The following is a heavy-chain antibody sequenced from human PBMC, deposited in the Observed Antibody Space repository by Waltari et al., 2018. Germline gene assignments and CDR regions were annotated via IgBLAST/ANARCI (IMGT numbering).Heavy chain of an antibody. CDR3: ARGYPGGSYYYYGMDV. D-gene: IGHD1-26*01. V-gene: IGHV4-39*07. Sequence: QLQLQESGPGLVTPSETLSLTCTVSGGSISSSSYYWGWIRQPPGKGLEWIGSIYYSGSTYYNPSLKSRVTISVDTSKNQFSLKLSSVTAADTAVYYCARGYPGGSYYYYGMDVWGQGTTVTVSS. CDR1: GGSISSSSYY. J-gene: IGHJ6*02. CDR2: IYYSGST.